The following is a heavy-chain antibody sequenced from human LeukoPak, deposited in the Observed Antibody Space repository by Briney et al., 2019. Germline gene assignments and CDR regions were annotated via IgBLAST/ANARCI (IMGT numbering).Heavy chain of an antibody. CDR3: ARDIDYGDYYFDY. V-gene: IGHV3-30-3*01. CDR2: ISYDGSNK. J-gene: IGHJ4*02. Sequence: GGSLRLSCAASGFTFSSHAMHWVRQAPGKGLEWVAVISYDGSNKYYADSVKGRFTISRDNSKNTLYLQMNSLRAEDTAVYYCARDIDYGDYYFDYWGQGTLVTVSS. D-gene: IGHD4-17*01. CDR1: GFTFSSHA.